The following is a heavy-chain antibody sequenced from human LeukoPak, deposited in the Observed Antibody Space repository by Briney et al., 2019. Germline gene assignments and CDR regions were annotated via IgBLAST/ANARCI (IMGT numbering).Heavy chain of an antibody. Sequence: PGGSLRLSCAASGFTFDDYGMSWVRQAPGKGLEWVSGINWNGGSTGYADSVKGRFTISRDNSKNTLYLQMNSLRAEDTAVYYCAREGRAYGYSSSWYPTPSWFDPWGQGTLVTVSS. CDR2: INWNGGST. CDR1: GFTFDDYG. V-gene: IGHV3-20*04. D-gene: IGHD6-13*01. CDR3: AREGRAYGYSSSWYPTPSWFDP. J-gene: IGHJ5*02.